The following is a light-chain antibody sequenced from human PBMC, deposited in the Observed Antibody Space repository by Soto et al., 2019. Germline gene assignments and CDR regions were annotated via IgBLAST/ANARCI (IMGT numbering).Light chain of an antibody. Sequence: DIVMTQSPDSLAVSLGERATINCKSSQTVLYSSNNKNYLAWFQQKAGQPPKLLIYWASTRESGVPDRFSGSGSGTDFTLTISSLQAEDVAVYYCQQYYNIPFTFGPGTKVDNK. J-gene: IGKJ3*01. CDR1: QTVLYSSNNKNY. CDR2: WAS. CDR3: QQYYNIPFT. V-gene: IGKV4-1*01.